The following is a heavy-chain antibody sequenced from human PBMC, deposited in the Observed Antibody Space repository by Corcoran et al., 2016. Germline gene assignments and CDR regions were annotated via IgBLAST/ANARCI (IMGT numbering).Heavy chain of an antibody. CDR3: ARLGYFTNVVRPNVVGYGMDA. J-gene: IGHJ6*02. CDR2: ISSSSSTI. D-gene: IGHD1-26*01. CDR1: GFTFSSYS. Sequence: EVQLVESGGGLVQPGGSLRLSCAASGFTFSSYSMNWVRQAPGKGLEWVSYISSSSSTIYYADSVKGRFTISRDNAKNSLYLQMNSLRAEDTVVYYGARLGYFTNVVRPNVVGYGMDARGQGPRVTVS. V-gene: IGHV3-48*04.